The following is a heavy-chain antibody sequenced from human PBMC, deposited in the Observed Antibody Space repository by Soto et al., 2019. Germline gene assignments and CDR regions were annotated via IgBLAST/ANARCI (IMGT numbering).Heavy chain of an antibody. J-gene: IGHJ4*02. CDR1: GGSISSYY. CDR2: IYYSGST. V-gene: IGHV4-59*08. CDR3: ARRKAGFATAFDF. D-gene: IGHD1-1*01. Sequence: SETLSLTCTVSGGSISSYYWSWIRQPPGKGLEWIGYIYYSGSTNYNPSLKSRVTISVDTSKNQFSLKLSSVTAADTAVYYCARRKAGFATAFDFWGQGTMVTVSS.